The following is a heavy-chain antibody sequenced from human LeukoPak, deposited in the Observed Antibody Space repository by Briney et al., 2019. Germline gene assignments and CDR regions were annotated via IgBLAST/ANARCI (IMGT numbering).Heavy chain of an antibody. CDR2: INHSGST. V-gene: IGHV4-34*01. D-gene: IGHD5-24*01. CDR3: ARVRRSREMATNTHFDY. J-gene: IGHJ4*02. CDR1: GGSFSGYY. Sequence: PSETLSLTCALYGGSFSGYYWSWIRQPPGKGLEWIGEINHSGSTNYNPSLKSRVTISVDTSKNQFSLKLSSVTAADTAVYYCARVRRSREMATNTHFDYWGQGTLVTVSS.